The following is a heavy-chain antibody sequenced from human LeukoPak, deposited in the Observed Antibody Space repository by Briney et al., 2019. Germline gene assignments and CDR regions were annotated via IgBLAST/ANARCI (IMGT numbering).Heavy chain of an antibody. CDR3: ARGHSGWYERGFDY. CDR1: GYTFTSYG. J-gene: IGHJ4*02. CDR2: INPSGDST. V-gene: IGHV1-46*01. Sequence: ASVKVSCKASGYTFTSYGISWVRQAPGQGLEWMGIINPSGDSTSYAQKFQGRVTMTRDTSTSTVYMELSSLRSEDTAVYYCARGHSGWYERGFDYWGQGTLVTVSS. D-gene: IGHD6-19*01.